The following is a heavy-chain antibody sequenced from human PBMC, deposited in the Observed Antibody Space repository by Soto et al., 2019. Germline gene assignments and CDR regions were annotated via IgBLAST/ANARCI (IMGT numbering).Heavy chain of an antibody. V-gene: IGHV1-69*06. J-gene: IGHJ3*02. CDR3: ARAWGDYYGSGKAFDI. D-gene: IGHD3-10*01. CDR1: GGTFSSYA. Sequence: SVKVSCKASGGTFSSYAISWVRQAPGQGLEWMGGIIPIFGTANYAQKFQGRVTITADKSTSTAYMELSSLRSEDTAVYYCARAWGDYYGSGKAFDIWGQGTMVTVSS. CDR2: IIPIFGTA.